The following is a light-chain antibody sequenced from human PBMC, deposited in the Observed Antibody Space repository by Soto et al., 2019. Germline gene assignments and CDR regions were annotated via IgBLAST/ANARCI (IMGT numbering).Light chain of an antibody. CDR1: QSISKY. J-gene: IGKJ1*01. Sequence: DIQMTQSPSSLSASVGDRVTITCRASQSISKYLSWFQQKPGKAPKLLIYATSSLQSGVPSRFSGSGSGTDFALTISSLQPEDFATYYCQQSDSTPPWTFGQGTKVQIK. V-gene: IGKV1-39*01. CDR2: ATS. CDR3: QQSDSTPPWT.